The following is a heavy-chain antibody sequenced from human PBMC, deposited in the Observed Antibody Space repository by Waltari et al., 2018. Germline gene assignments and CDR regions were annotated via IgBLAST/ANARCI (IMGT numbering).Heavy chain of an antibody. CDR2: IIPDVPMP. D-gene: IGHD2-2*02. J-gene: IGHJ4*02. V-gene: IGHV1-69*04. Sequence: QGQLVQSGAEVKKPGSSVRISCKASGGTFNKYGLTWVRRAPGQGLEWIGKIIPDVPMPHDAQKFQGRVSLTADLSTSTVYIDLSSLKSDDTAVYFCARGDRIWSGTSCYTGLEYWGQGTQVTVSS. CDR1: GGTFNKYG. CDR3: ARGDRIWSGTSCYTGLEY.